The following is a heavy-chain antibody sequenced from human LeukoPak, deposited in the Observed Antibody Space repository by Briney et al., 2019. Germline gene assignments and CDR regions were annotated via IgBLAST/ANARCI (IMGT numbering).Heavy chain of an antibody. D-gene: IGHD6-13*01. CDR1: GFTFSIHW. Sequence: QPGGSLRLSCAASGFTFSIHWMHWVRQAPGKGLEWVSRMNSDGSITTYADSVKGRFTISRDNAKNTLYLQMNSLRAEDTAVYYCATNAATVAAGNFFDYWGQGTLVTVSS. CDR2: MNSDGSIT. V-gene: IGHV3-74*01. CDR3: ATNAATVAAGNFFDY. J-gene: IGHJ4*02.